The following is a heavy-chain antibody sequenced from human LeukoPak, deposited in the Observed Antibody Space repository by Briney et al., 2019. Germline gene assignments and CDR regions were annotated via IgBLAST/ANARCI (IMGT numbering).Heavy chain of an antibody. CDR2: ISYDGSNK. V-gene: IGHV3-30*18. CDR1: GFTFSSYA. Sequence: GGSLRLSCAASGFTFSSYAIHWVRQTPGKGLEWVAVISYDGSNKYYADSVKGRFTISRDNSKNTLYLQMNSLRAEDTAVYYCAKFDYYGSGSQDYWGQGTLVTVSS. CDR3: AKFDYYGSGSQDY. J-gene: IGHJ4*02. D-gene: IGHD3-10*01.